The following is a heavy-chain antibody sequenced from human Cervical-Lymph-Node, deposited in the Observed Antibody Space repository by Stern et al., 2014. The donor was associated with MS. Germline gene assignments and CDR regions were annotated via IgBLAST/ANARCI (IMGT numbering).Heavy chain of an antibody. V-gene: IGHV1-69*06. CDR2: IIPMFGTA. D-gene: IGHD5-12*01. J-gene: IGHJ4*02. CDR1: GGTFNNHV. CDR3: ANRDVGYKYGRHDY. Sequence: VQLVQSGAEVKKPGSSVKVSCKASGGTFNNHVISWVRQARGQGLEWMGGIIPMFGTANYARKFPGSVTITAGKSTSTGYMDMSSLNHEDTAMYYCANRDVGYKYGRHDYWGQGTLITVS.